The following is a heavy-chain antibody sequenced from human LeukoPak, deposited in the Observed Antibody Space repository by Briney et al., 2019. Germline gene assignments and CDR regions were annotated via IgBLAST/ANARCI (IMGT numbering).Heavy chain of an antibody. CDR3: AKRYCSGGSCYSGSDY. J-gene: IGHJ4*02. D-gene: IGHD2-15*01. CDR1: GFTVSSNY. CDR2: IYSGGST. V-gene: IGHV3-53*01. Sequence: GGSLRLSCAASGFTVSSNYMSWVRQAPGKGLEWVSVIYSGGSTYYADSVKGRFTISRDNSKNTLFLQMNSLRAEDTAVYYCAKRYCSGGSCYSGSDYWGQGTLVTVSS.